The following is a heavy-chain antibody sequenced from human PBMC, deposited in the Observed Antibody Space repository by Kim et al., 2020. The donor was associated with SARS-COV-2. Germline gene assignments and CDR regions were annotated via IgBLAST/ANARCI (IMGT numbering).Heavy chain of an antibody. V-gene: IGHV3-48*02. J-gene: IGHJ4*01. CDR2: ISSSSSTI. Sequence: GGSLRLSCAASGFTFSSYSMNWVRQAPGKGLEWVSYISSSSSTIYYADSVNGRFTISSDNANNSLHLQMNSLRDEDTADYYCARENNWCSSGYYFQLDY. CDR3: ARENNWCSSGYYFQLDY. CDR1: GFTFSSYS. D-gene: IGHD3-22*01.